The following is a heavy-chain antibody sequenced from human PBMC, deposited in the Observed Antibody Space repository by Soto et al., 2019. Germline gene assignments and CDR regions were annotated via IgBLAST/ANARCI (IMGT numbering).Heavy chain of an antibody. J-gene: IGHJ4*02. CDR3: ASNSYGYTFNDY. Sequence: PSETLSLTCVVSGGSLSSYYWSWIRQPPGKGLEWIGYIYYSGSTYYNPSLKSRVTISVDTSKNQFSLKLSSVTAADTAVYYSASNSYGYTFNDYWGKGTLVTFSS. CDR1: GGSLSSYY. V-gene: IGHV4-59*08. D-gene: IGHD5-18*01. CDR2: IYYSGST.